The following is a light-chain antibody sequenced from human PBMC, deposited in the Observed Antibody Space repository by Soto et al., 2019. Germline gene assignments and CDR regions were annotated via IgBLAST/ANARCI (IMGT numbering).Light chain of an antibody. CDR2: IAS. J-gene: IGKJ5*01. CDR3: QQFNSYPIT. V-gene: IGKV1-13*02. CDR1: QGITAA. Sequence: AIQLTQSPSSLSASVGATVTITCRASQGITAALAWYQQKPGKAPKLLISIASSLETGVPSRFSGSGSGTDFTLTITSLQPEDFATYYCQQFNSYPITFGQGTRLEIK.